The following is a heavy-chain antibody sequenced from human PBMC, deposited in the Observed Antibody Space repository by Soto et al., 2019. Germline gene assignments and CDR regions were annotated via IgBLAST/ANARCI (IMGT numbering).Heavy chain of an antibody. Sequence: GASVKVSSKASGYTFTSYGISWVRQAPEQGLEWMGWISAYNGNTNYAQKLQGRVTMTTDTSTSTAYMELRSLRSDDTAVYYCARGPPMVRGVILPGYWFDPWGQGTLVTVSS. D-gene: IGHD3-10*01. CDR2: ISAYNGNT. CDR3: ARGPPMVRGVILPGYWFDP. J-gene: IGHJ5*02. V-gene: IGHV1-18*01. CDR1: GYTFTSYG.